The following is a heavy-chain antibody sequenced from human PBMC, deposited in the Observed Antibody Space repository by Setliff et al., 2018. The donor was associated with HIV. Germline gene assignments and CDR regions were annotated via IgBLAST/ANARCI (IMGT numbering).Heavy chain of an antibody. Sequence: KLPETLSLTCTVSGVSISTRRYYWGWIRQPPGKGLEWIGNINYSGNTYYNPSLKSRVTISVDTSKNQFSLKLSSVTAADTSVYYCARPMALQYNSWFDPWGQGTLVTVSS. CDR3: ARPMALQYNSWFDP. V-gene: IGHV4-39*01. D-gene: IGHD1-20*01. J-gene: IGHJ5*01. CDR2: INYSGNT. CDR1: GVSISTRRYY.